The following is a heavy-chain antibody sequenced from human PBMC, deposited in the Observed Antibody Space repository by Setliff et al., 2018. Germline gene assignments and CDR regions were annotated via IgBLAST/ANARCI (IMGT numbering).Heavy chain of an antibody. J-gene: IGHJ4*01. CDR2: IYYTGDT. Sequence: PSETLSLTCTVSNGSISISDFYWGWIRQSPGKGLEWIGSIYYTGDTWYKQSLEGRVTISVDTSKNQFSLGLTSVTAADTAVYYCARQAGLRGYYGSSSLYYFDFWGRGTLVTVSS. CDR3: ARQAGLRGYYGSSSLYYFDF. CDR1: NGSISISDFY. D-gene: IGHD3-10*01. V-gene: IGHV4-39*01.